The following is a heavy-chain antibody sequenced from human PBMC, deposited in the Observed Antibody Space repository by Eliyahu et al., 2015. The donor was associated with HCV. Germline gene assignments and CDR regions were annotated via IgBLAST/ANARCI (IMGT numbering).Heavy chain of an antibody. CDR1: GFTFSSYA. D-gene: IGHD5-24*01. CDR3: AKDEGETSRWLQSTFFDY. CDR2: ISGSGGST. J-gene: IGHJ4*02. Sequence: EVQLLESGGGLVQPGGSLRLSCAASGFTFSSYAMSWVRQAPGKGLEWVSAISGSGGSTYYADSVKGRFTISRDNSKNTLYLQMNSLRAEDTAVYYCAKDEGETSRWLQSTFFDYWGQGTLVTVSS. V-gene: IGHV3-23*01.